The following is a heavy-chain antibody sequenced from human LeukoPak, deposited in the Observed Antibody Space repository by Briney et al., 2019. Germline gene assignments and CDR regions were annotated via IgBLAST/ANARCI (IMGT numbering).Heavy chain of an antibody. J-gene: IGHJ5*02. Sequence: SETPSLTCTVSGYSISSGYYWGWIRQPPGKGLEWVGSFYHSGSTNYNPSLKSRVTISVDTSKNQFSLKLSSVTAADTAVYYCARGAGSGSSYRVYNWFDPWGQGTLVTVSS. D-gene: IGHD3-10*01. CDR1: GYSISSGYY. CDR2: FYHSGST. V-gene: IGHV4-38-2*02. CDR3: ARGAGSGSSYRVYNWFDP.